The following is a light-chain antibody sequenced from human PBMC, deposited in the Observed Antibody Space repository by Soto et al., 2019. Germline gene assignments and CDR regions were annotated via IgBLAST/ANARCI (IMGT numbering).Light chain of an antibody. CDR2: EVT. CDR3: SSYTSSSTYV. Sequence: QSLLTQPASVSGSPGNSITISCTGTGSDVGGYDYVSWYQHHPGKAPKVMIYEVTNRPSGVSNRFSGSKSGNTASLTISGLLAEEEADYYCSSYTSSSTYVFGTGTKVTVL. V-gene: IGLV2-14*01. J-gene: IGLJ1*01. CDR1: GSDVGGYDY.